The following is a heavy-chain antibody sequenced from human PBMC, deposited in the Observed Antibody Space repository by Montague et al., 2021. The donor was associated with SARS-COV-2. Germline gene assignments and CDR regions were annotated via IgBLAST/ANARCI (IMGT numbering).Heavy chain of an antibody. D-gene: IGHD3-22*01. CDR2: IYYSGST. V-gene: IGHV4-39*01. CDR3: ASPTYYYDSSGSDAFDI. Sequence: SETLSLTCTVSGGSISSSSYYWGWLRQPPGKGPEWIGCIYYSGSTYYNPSLKSRVTISVDTSKNQFSLKLSSVTAADTAVYYCASPTYYYDSSGSDAFDIWGQGTVVTVSS. CDR1: GGSISSSSYY. J-gene: IGHJ3*02.